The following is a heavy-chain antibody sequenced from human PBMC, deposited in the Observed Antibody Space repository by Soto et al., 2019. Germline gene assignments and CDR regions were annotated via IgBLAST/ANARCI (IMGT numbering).Heavy chain of an antibody. CDR2: ISNDGSNK. CDR1: GFTLSNQG. V-gene: IGHV3-30*18. D-gene: IGHD2-8*02. CDR3: AKDRTNTWSFDY. J-gene: IGHJ4*02. Sequence: GGSLRLSCEVSGFTLSNQGVHWVRQAPGKGLEWVAVISNDGSNKYYDSVKGRFTISRDNSKNTVYLQMDSLRLEDTAVYYCAKDRTNTWSFDYWGQGTLVTVSS.